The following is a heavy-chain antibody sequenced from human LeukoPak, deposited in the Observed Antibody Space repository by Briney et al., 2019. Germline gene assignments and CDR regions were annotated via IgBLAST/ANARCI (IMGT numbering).Heavy chain of an antibody. D-gene: IGHD2-15*01. V-gene: IGHV3-7*03. CDR2: IKKDGSEK. Sequence: GGSLRLSRAASGFTFSSYWMSWVRQVPGKGLEWVANIKKDGSEKKYVDSVKGRFTISRDNSRNTLYLQMNSLRAEDTAVYYCAKDQLNRFCSGGSCSITHDYWGQGTLVTVSS. J-gene: IGHJ4*02. CDR1: GFTFSSYW. CDR3: AKDQLNRFCSGGSCSITHDY.